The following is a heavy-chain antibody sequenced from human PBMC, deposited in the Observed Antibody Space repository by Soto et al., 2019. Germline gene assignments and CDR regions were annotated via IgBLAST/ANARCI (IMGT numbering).Heavy chain of an antibody. CDR2: ISGSGDST. D-gene: IGHD1-26*01. CDR3: AIRGSGSYYDY. CDR1: GFTFSSYA. V-gene: IGHV3-23*01. J-gene: IGHJ4*02. Sequence: EVQLLESRGGLVQPGGSLRLSCAASGFTFSSYAMRWVRQAPGKGLEWVSAISGSGDSTYYADSVKGRFTTSRDNSKNTLYLQMNSLRAEDTAVYYCAIRGSGSYYDYWGQGTLVTVSS.